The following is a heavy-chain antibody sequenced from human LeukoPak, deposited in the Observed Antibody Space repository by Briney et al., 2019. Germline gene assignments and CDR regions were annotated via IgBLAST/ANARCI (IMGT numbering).Heavy chain of an antibody. V-gene: IGHV4-59*08. CDR3: ARAISGGVVTRPGDAFDI. CDR1: GGPISTYY. Sequence: SETLSLTCTVSGGPISTYYWSWIRQPPGKRLEWIGYIYYSGSTYYNPSLKSRVTISVDTSKNQFSLKLSSVTAADTAVYYCARAISGGVVTRPGDAFDIWGQGTMVTVSS. J-gene: IGHJ3*02. CDR2: IYYSGST. D-gene: IGHD4-23*01.